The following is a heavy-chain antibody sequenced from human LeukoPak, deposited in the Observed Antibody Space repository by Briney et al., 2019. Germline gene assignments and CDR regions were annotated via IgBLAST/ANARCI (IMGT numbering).Heavy chain of an antibody. J-gene: IGHJ1*01. Sequence: KPLETLSLTCTVSGGSISSGGYYWSWIRQHPGKGLEWIGYIYYSGSTYYNPSLKSRVTISVDTSKNQFSLKLSSVTAADTAVYYCAVGDFGDYEYFQHWGQGTLVTVSS. D-gene: IGHD4-17*01. V-gene: IGHV4-31*03. CDR1: GGSISSGGYY. CDR3: AVGDFGDYEYFQH. CDR2: IYYSGST.